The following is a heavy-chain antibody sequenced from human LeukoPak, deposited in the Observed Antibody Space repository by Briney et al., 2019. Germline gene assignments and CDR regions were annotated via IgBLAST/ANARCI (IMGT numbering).Heavy chain of an antibody. CDR2: IYPDDAET. CDR3: ARFSAFSLAKNWFDP. Sequence: LGEPLKTSYTGSGYQFSDYWIGWMPPTPGKGPEWEGIIYPDDAETKLSPSFQGQVPISADKTINIACLEWSSLKSSDSAIYYCARFSAFSLAKNWFDPWGQGTLITVSS. CDR1: GYQFSDYW. V-gene: IGHV5-51*01. J-gene: IGHJ5*02. D-gene: IGHD2/OR15-2a*01.